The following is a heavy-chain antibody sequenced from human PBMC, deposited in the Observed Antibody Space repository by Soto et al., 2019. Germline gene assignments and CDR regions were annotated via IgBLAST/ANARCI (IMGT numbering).Heavy chain of an antibody. Sequence: EVQLVESGGGLVQPGGSLRLSCAGSGFTLSDHYIDWVRQAPGKGLEWVGRSRDKAKGYSITYAASVKGRFTTSREESKNSVYLQMNSLKPEDPAVYYCAKTGSLLTGNNWFDRWGQGTLVTVSS. CDR1: GFTLSDHY. J-gene: IGHJ5*02. V-gene: IGHV3-72*01. CDR3: AKTGSLLTGNNWFDR. CDR2: SRDKAKGYSI.